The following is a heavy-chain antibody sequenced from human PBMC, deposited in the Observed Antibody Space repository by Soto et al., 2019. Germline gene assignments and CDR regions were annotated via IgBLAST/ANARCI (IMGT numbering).Heavy chain of an antibody. D-gene: IGHD6-13*01. J-gene: IGHJ4*02. CDR2: IYYSGST. CDR3: ARGVQRYYFDY. Sequence: SETLSLTCTVSSDSITSGGYYWSWIRQHPGKGLEWIGYIYYSGSTYYNPSLKSRVTISVDTSKSQFSLRLNSVTAADTAVYYCARGVQRYYFDYWGRGTLVTVSS. CDR1: SDSITSGGYY. V-gene: IGHV4-31*03.